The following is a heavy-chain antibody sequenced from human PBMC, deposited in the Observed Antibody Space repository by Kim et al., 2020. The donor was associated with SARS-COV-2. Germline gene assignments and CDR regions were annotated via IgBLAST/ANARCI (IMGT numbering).Heavy chain of an antibody. J-gene: IGHJ6*02. CDR3: ARGRSGYPPSTSDSGVDV. Sequence: RGSLRLSCTASGFSVTDNYMSWVRQAPGKGLEWVSVIFGGGSISYADSVKGRFTISRDNSKNTVYLQMNSLRAEDSAVYHCARGRSGYPPSTSDSGVDVWGQGATVTVCS. CDR2: IFGGGSI. V-gene: IGHV3-66*01. CDR1: GFSVTDNY. D-gene: IGHD5-12*01.